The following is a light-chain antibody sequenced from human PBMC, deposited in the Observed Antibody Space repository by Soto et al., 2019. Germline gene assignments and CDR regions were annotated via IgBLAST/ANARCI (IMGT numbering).Light chain of an antibody. Sequence: QSVLTQPPSVSAAPGQKVTISCSGSSSDIGNNLVSWYQQFPGSAPRLLIYDDFKRPSGIPDRFSGSKSGTSATLGITGLQTGDEADYYCLTRDKSLTAYVFGTGTKATVL. CDR1: SSDIGNNL. J-gene: IGLJ1*01. CDR3: LTRDKSLTAYV. CDR2: DDF. V-gene: IGLV1-51*01.